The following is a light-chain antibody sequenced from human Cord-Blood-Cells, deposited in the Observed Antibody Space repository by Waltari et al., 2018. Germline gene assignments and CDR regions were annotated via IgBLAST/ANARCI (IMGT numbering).Light chain of an antibody. CDR2: EGS. J-gene: IGLJ1*01. CDR3: CSYAGSSTYV. Sequence: QSALTQPASVSGSPARSTTTSCTGTSGDVGSFYLVSWYQQHPARAPKHRIYEGSKRPSGVSNRFSGYKSGNTAALTISGLQAEDEADYYCCSYAGSSTYVFGTGTKVTVL. CDR1: SGDVGSFYL. V-gene: IGLV2-23*01.